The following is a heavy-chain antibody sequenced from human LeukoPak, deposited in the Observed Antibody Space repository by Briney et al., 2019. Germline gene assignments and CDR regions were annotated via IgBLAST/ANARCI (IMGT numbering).Heavy chain of an antibody. Sequence: PGGSLRLSCAASGFTFSGYAMSWVRQAPGKGLEWVSLISGSGGGTYYADSVKGRFTIFRDNSKNTQYLQMNSLRAEDTAVCYCAKTGTEDGYNIYFDHWGQGTLVTVSS. D-gene: IGHD5-24*01. V-gene: IGHV3-23*01. J-gene: IGHJ4*02. CDR1: GFTFSGYA. CDR2: ISGSGGGT. CDR3: AKTGTEDGYNIYFDH.